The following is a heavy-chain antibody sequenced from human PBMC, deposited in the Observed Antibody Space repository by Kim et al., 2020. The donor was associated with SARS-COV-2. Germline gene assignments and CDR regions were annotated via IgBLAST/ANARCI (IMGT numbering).Heavy chain of an antibody. CDR1: GFTVSDYS. J-gene: IGHJ1*01. V-gene: IGHV3-53*03. CDR2: MYSGGKA. Sequence: GGSLRLSCAASGFTVSDYSMSWVRQAPGKGLDWVAVMYSGGKAYYTDSVQGRFTRSRDNSNDTLYLQINRLSAQNTEDSYCANVTGGSNYWREHW. D-gene: IGHD1-26*01. CDR3: ANVTGGSNYWREH.